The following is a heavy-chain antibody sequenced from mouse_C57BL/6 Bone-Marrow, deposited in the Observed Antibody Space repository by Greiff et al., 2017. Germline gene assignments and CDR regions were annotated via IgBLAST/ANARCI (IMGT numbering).Heavy chain of an antibody. D-gene: IGHD3-3*01. V-gene: IGHV1-53*01. CDR1: GYTFTSYW. J-gene: IGHJ2*01. CDR2: INPSNGGT. CDR3: AREGGLRDY. Sequence: QVQLKQPGTELVKPGASVKLSCKASGYTFTSYWMHWVKQRPGQGLEWIGNINPSNGGTNYNEKFKSKATLTVDKSSSTAYMQLGSLSSGDAAVYGYAREGGLRDYWGQGTTLTVSS.